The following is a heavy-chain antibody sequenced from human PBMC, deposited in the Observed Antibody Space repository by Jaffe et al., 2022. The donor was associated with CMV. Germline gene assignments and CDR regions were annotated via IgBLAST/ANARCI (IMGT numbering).Heavy chain of an antibody. CDR1: GFTFGDYA. CDR3: TRDRPCYCSSTSCYSCPTPPDMDV. CDR2: IRSKAYGGTT. V-gene: IGHV3-49*05. J-gene: IGHJ6*02. D-gene: IGHD2-2*01. Sequence: EVQLVESGGGLVKPGRSLRLSCTASGFTFGDYAMSWFRQAPGKGLEWVGFIRSKAYGGTTEYAASVKGRFTISRDDSKSIAYLQMNSLKTEDTAVYYCTRDRPCYCSSTSCYSCPTPPDMDVWGQGTTVTVSS.